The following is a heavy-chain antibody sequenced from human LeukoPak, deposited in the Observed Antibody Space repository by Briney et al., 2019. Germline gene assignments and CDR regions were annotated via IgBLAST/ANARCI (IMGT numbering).Heavy chain of an antibody. CDR2: ISGYNGNT. V-gene: IGHV1-18*01. CDR3: ARSSILTGYCSGGSCYSAFDY. D-gene: IGHD2-15*01. Sequence: ASVKVSCKASGYTFTSYGISWVRQAPGQELEWMGWISGYNGNTNDAQQLQGRDTMTTDTSTSTAYMELRSLRSDDTAVYYCARSSILTGYCSGGSCYSAFDYWGQGALVTVSS. J-gene: IGHJ4*02. CDR1: GYTFTSYG.